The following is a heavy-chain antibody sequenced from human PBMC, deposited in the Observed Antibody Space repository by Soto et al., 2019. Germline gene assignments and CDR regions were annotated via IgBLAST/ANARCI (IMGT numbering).Heavy chain of an antibody. CDR3: AREGDCSGGSCYSWFDP. D-gene: IGHD2-15*01. J-gene: IGHJ5*02. CDR1: GGSISSYY. Sequence: SETLSLTCTVSGGSISSYYWSWIRQPAGKGLEWTGRIYTSGSTNYNPSLKSRVTMSVDTSKNQFSLKLSSVTAADTAVYYCAREGDCSGGSCYSWFDPWGQGTLVTV. V-gene: IGHV4-4*07. CDR2: IYTSGST.